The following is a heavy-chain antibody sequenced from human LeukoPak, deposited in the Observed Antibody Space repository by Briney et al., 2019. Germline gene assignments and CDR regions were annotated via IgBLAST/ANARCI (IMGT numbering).Heavy chain of an antibody. V-gene: IGHV1-69*13. Sequence: SVKVSCKASGGTFSSYAISWVRQAPGQGLEWMGGIIPIFGTANYAQKFQGRVTITADESTSTAYMELSSLRSEDTAVYYCARVYSSGYYDDYWGQGTLVTVSS. CDR1: GGTFSSYA. CDR2: IIPIFGTA. D-gene: IGHD3-22*01. CDR3: ARVYSSGYYDDY. J-gene: IGHJ4*02.